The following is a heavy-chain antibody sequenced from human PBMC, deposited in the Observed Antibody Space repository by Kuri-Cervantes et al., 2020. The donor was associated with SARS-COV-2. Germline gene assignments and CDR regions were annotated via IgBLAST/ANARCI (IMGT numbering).Heavy chain of an antibody. J-gene: IGHJ6*03. CDR3: ARVAGEGPIYYYYMDV. CDR2: ISGSGSYI. V-gene: IGHV3-21*01. D-gene: IGHD2-21*01. CDR1: GFTFKTYT. Sequence: GSLKISCVPSGFTFKTYTMNWVRQAPGKALEWVSSISGSGSYIYYADSVKGRFTISRDDAKNSLYLQMNSLRGEDTAVYYCARVAGEGPIYYYYMDVWGKGTTVTVSS.